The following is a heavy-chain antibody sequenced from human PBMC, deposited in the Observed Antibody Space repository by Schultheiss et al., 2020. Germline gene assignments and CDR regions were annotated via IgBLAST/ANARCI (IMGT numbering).Heavy chain of an antibody. J-gene: IGHJ4*02. V-gene: IGHV6-1*01. CDR3: ARENDYVWGSYRYLGY. D-gene: IGHD3-16*02. CDR2: TYYRSKWYN. CDR1: GDSVSSNSAA. Sequence: SQTLSLTCAISGDSVSSNSAAWNWIRQSPSRGLEWLGRTYYRSKWYNDYAVSVKSRISINPDTSKNQFSLHLNSVTPEDTAVYYCARENDYVWGSYRYLGYWGQGTLVTVSS.